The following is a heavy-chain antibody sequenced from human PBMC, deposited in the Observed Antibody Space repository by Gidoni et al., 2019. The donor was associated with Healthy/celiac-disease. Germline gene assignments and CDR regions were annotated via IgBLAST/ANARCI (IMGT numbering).Heavy chain of an antibody. J-gene: IGHJ5*02. Sequence: QVQLGQSGAEGKKPGASVKVSCTASGYTFTSYAMHWVRQAPGQRLEWMGWINAGNGNPKYSQKFQGRVTITRDTSASTAYMELSSLRSEDTAVYYCARAIRGVIITYGDWFDPWGQGTLVTVSS. CDR3: ARAIRGVIITYGDWFDP. CDR1: GYTFTSYA. D-gene: IGHD3-10*01. V-gene: IGHV1-3*01. CDR2: INAGNGNP.